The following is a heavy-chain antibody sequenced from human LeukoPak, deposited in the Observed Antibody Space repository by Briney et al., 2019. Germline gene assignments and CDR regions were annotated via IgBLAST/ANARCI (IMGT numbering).Heavy chain of an antibody. V-gene: IGHV1-69*05. Sequence: GASVYLSCKASAGTFSSYAISWVRQAPGQGLEWMGGIITIFGTVNYAQKFQGRVTITTDESTSTAYMELSMLRSEDKAVYNCARVWEEGYYGAGSYVSWFDPWGQGTLVTVSS. CDR1: AGTFSSYA. D-gene: IGHD3-10*01. J-gene: IGHJ5*02. CDR2: IITIFGTV. CDR3: ARVWEEGYYGAGSYVSWFDP.